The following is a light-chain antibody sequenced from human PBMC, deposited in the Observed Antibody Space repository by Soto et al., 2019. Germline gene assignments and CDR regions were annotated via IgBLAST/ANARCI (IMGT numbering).Light chain of an antibody. CDR2: AAS. CDR3: QKYNSAPRT. J-gene: IGKJ1*01. V-gene: IGKV1-27*01. CDR1: QGISNY. Sequence: DIPMTQPPSSLSASVGDRVTITCRASQGISNYLAWYQQKPGKVPKLLTYAASTLQSGVPSRFSGSGSGTDFTLTISSLQPEDVATYYCQKYNSAPRTFGQGTKVEIK.